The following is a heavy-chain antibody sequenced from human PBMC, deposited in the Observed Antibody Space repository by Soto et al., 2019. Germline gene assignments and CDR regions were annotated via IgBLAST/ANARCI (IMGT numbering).Heavy chain of an antibody. CDR2: ISYDGSNK. Sequence: PXGAQIVSCSASGCTCSSYAMHWVRQAPGKGLEWVAVISYDGSNKYYADSVKGRFTISRDNSKNTLYLQMNSLRAEDTAVYYCARDRYSGYDEFDYWRQGTLVTVSS. CDR3: ARDRYSGYDEFDY. J-gene: IGHJ4*02. V-gene: IGHV3-30-3*01. D-gene: IGHD5-12*01. CDR1: GCTCSSYA.